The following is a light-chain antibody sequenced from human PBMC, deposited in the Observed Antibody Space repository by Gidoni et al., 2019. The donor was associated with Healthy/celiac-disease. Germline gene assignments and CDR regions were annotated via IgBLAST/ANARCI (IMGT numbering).Light chain of an antibody. Sequence: QSVLTQPPSASGTPGQRVTISCSGSSSNIGSNTVNWYQQLPGTAPKRLIYSNNQRPSGGPDRFSGSKSGTSASLAISGLQSEDEADYYCAAWDDSLNGLVFGGGTKLTVL. CDR2: SNN. CDR3: AAWDDSLNGLV. CDR1: SSNIGSNT. V-gene: IGLV1-44*01. J-gene: IGLJ3*02.